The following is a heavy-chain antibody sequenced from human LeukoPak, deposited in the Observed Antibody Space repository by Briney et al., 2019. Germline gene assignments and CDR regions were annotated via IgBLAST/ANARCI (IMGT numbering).Heavy chain of an antibody. Sequence: GGSLRLSCAASGFTFSNNYMSWVRQAPGKGLEWVSLIYSDGSTSYSDCVMGRFTISRDKSKNTLYLQMNRLRAEDTAVYYCARGGGFSYGLAYWGQGNLVTVSS. J-gene: IGHJ4*02. CDR3: ARGGGFSYGLAY. V-gene: IGHV3-53*01. D-gene: IGHD5-18*01. CDR2: IYSDGST. CDR1: GFTFSNNY.